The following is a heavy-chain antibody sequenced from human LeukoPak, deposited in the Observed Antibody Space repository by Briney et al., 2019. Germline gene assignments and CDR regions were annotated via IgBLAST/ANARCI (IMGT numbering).Heavy chain of an antibody. Sequence: SETLSLTCTVSGGSISSGDYHWSWIRQPPGKGLEWIGYIYYSGSTYYNPSLKSRVTISVDTSKNQFSLKLSSVTAADTAVYYCARAGLRDIVVVPAASFDPWGQGTLVTVSS. V-gene: IGHV4-30-4*01. J-gene: IGHJ5*02. CDR1: GGSISSGDYH. D-gene: IGHD2-2*01. CDR2: IYYSGST. CDR3: ARAGLRDIVVVPAASFDP.